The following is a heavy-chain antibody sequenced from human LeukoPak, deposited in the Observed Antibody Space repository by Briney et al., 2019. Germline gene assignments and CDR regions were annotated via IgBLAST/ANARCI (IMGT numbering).Heavy chain of an antibody. Sequence: ASVKVSCKASGYTFTSYGISWVRQAPGQGLEWMGWISAYNGNTNYAQKLQGRVTMTTDTSTSTAYMELRSLRSDDTAVYYCARDQGPDYYDSSGYSYWGQGTLVTVSS. CDR1: GYTFTSYG. CDR2: ISAYNGNT. D-gene: IGHD3-22*01. CDR3: ARDQGPDYYDSSGYSY. V-gene: IGHV1-18*01. J-gene: IGHJ4*02.